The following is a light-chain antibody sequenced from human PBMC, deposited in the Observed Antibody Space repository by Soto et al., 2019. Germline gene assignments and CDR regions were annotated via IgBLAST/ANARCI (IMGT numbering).Light chain of an antibody. Sequence: DIQMTQSPSSLSASIGDRVTISCRASQGISNDLAWYQQKPGKVPYLLIYAASTSHSGVPSRFRGSGSGTDFTLTISSLQPEDVATYYCQNYNSAPRTLGQGTKVDIK. J-gene: IGKJ1*01. CDR3: QNYNSAPRT. V-gene: IGKV1-27*01. CDR1: QGISND. CDR2: AAS.